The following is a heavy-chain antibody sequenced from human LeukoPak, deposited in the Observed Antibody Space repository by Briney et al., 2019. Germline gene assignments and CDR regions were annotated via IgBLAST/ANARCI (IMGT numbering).Heavy chain of an antibody. D-gene: IGHD5-24*01. CDR1: GFTFSSYE. CDR2: ISSSGSTI. V-gene: IGHV3-48*03. CDR3: ARAPGWLPFDF. Sequence: PGGSLRLSCAASGFTFSSYEMNWVRQAPGKGLEWISYISSSGSTIYYADSVKGRFTISRDNAKNSLYLQMNSLRAEDTAVYYCARAPGWLPFDFWGQGTLVTVSS. J-gene: IGHJ4*02.